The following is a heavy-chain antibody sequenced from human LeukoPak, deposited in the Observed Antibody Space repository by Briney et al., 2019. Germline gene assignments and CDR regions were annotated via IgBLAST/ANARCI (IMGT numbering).Heavy chain of an antibody. CDR1: GGSISSSSYY. J-gene: IGHJ4*02. V-gene: IGHV4-39*01. D-gene: IGHD3-22*01. CDR2: INYSGRT. CDR3: ARAYESSGYRGLGYFDY. Sequence: KPSETLSLTCTVSGGSISSSSYYWGWIRQPPGKGLERIGNINYSGRTYYNPSLESRVTISIDTSKNQFSLKLSSVTAADTAVFYCARAYESSGYRGLGYFDYWGQGTLVTVSS.